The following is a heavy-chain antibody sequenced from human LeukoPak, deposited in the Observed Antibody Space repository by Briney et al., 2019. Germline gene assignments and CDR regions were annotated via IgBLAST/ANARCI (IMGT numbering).Heavy chain of an antibody. CDR3: AREASSSWYRYFDL. Sequence: PGGSLRLSCAASGFTFSSYSMNWVRQAPGKGLEWVSSISSSSSYIYYADSVKGRFTISRDNAKNSLYLQMNSLRAEDTAVYYCAREASSSWYRYFDLWGRGTLVTVSS. D-gene: IGHD6-13*01. V-gene: IGHV3-21*01. CDR2: ISSSSSYI. J-gene: IGHJ2*01. CDR1: GFTFSSYS.